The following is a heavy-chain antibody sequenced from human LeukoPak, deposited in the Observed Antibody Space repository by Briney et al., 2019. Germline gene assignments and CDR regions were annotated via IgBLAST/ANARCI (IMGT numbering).Heavy chain of an antibody. Sequence: RPSETLSLTCAVYGGSFSGYYWSWIRQPPGKGLEWIGEINHSGSINYNPSLKSRVTISVDTSKNQFSLKLSSVTAADTAVYYCARGSSARVRFYGAQRGDHYFDYWGQGTLVTVSS. J-gene: IGHJ4*02. CDR1: GGSFSGYY. V-gene: IGHV4-34*01. D-gene: IGHD3-3*01. CDR3: ARGSSARVRFYGAQRGDHYFDY. CDR2: INHSGSI.